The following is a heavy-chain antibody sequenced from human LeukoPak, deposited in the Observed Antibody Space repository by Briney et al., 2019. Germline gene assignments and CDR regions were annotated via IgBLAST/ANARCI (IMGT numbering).Heavy chain of an antibody. Sequence: ASVKVSCKASGYTFTSYDINWVRQAPGQGLEWMGWMNPNSGNTGYAQKFQGRVTMTRNTSINTAYMELSSLRSEDTAVYYCASRRVGSSSPRSFDYWGQGTLVTVSS. CDR2: MNPNSGNT. V-gene: IGHV1-8*01. CDR1: GYTFTSYD. J-gene: IGHJ4*02. D-gene: IGHD6-13*01. CDR3: ASRRVGSSSPRSFDY.